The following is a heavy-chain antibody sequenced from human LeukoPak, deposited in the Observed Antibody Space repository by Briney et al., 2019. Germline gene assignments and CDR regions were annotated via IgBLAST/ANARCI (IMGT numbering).Heavy chain of an antibody. CDR2: MSYSGAT. Sequence: SETLSLTCTVSGGSISSSSYHWGWIRQSPGEGLQWITSMSYSGATYYNPSLQSRVTISVDTSKNQFSLKLYSVTAADTAVYYRARQCRAVLVVPVARGDYFDYLGQGTLVTVSS. CDR1: GGSISSSSYH. J-gene: IGHJ4*02. D-gene: IGHD2-2*01. CDR3: ARQCRAVLVVPVARGDYFDY. V-gene: IGHV4-39*01.